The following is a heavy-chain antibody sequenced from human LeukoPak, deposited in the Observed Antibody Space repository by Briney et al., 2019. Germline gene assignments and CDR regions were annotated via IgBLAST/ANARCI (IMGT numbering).Heavy chain of an antibody. V-gene: IGHV3-9*01. CDR3: AKGSSGWSTDAFDI. D-gene: IGHD6-19*01. Sequence: GGSLRLSCAASGFTFDDYAMHWVRQAPGKGLESVSGINWNTNSIKYADSVEGRFTISRDNAKNSLYLQMNSLRAEDTAFYYCAKGSSGWSTDAFDIWGQGTMVTVSS. CDR1: GFTFDDYA. CDR2: INWNTNSI. J-gene: IGHJ3*02.